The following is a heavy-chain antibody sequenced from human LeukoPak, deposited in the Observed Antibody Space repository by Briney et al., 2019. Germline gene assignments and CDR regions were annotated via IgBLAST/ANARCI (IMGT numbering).Heavy chain of an antibody. V-gene: IGHV4-39*01. CDR1: GGYISTSNYY. CDR3: ARFFYYDASLPPY. Sequence: SETLSLTCSVSGGYISTSNYYWGWIHQPPGKGLEWIGTIYYSGRTYYNPSLQSRVTISLDTSQNQLSLQVRSVTVVDTAVYYCARFFYYDASLPPYWGQGTLVTVSS. J-gene: IGHJ4*02. D-gene: IGHD3-16*01. CDR2: IYYSGRT.